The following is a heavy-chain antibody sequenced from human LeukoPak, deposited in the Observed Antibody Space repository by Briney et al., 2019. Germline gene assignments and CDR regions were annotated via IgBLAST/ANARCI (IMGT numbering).Heavy chain of an antibody. J-gene: IGHJ5*02. CDR1: GFTFSSYW. CDR3: ARHPSGYYAGWFDP. D-gene: IGHD3-22*01. CDR2: IKQDGSEK. Sequence: GGSLRLSCAASGFTFSSYWMSWVRQAPGRGREWVANIKQDGSEKYYVDSVKGRFTISRDNAKNSLYLQMNSLRAEDTAVYYCARHPSGYYAGWFDPWGQGTLVTVSS. V-gene: IGHV3-7*01.